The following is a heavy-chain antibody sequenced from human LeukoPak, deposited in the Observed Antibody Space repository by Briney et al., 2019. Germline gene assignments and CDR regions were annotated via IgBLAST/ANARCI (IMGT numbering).Heavy chain of an antibody. CDR3: ARDPKYSSSWDGVDY. Sequence: GGSLRLSCAASGFTFSTYGMHWVRQAPGKGLEWVAFIQYDGSDEHYADSVKGRFTISRDNSKNTLFLQMNSLRAEDTAVYYCARDPKYSSSWDGVDYWGQGTLVTVSS. V-gene: IGHV3-30*02. CDR2: IQYDGSDE. CDR1: GFTFSTYG. D-gene: IGHD6-13*01. J-gene: IGHJ4*02.